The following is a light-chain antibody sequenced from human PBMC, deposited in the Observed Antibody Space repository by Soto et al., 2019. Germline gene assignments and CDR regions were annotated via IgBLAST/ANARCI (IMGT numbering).Light chain of an antibody. CDR2: GAS. Sequence: IVMTQSPATLSVSPGERATLSCRASQSVSSNLAWYQQKPGQAPRLLIYGASTRATGIPDRFSGGGSGTEFTLTISSLQSEDFTVYYCQQYNNWPPLTFGGGTKVEIK. V-gene: IGKV3-15*01. CDR1: QSVSSN. J-gene: IGKJ4*01. CDR3: QQYNNWPPLT.